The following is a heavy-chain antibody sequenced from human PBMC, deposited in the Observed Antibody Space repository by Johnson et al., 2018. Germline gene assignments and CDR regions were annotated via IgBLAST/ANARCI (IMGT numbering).Heavy chain of an antibody. D-gene: IGHD1-7*01. CDR3: TTGVINYVFYYYGMDV. J-gene: IGHJ6*02. CDR2: TKSKTDGGTR. Sequence: VQLVESGGGLVKPGGSLRLSCAASGFTFSNAWMSWVRQAPGKGLEWVGRTKSKTDGGTRDYAAPVKGRFTISRDESKNTMYLQLNSLKTEDTATYYCTTGVINYVFYYYGMDVWGQGTTVTVSS. V-gene: IGHV3-15*01. CDR1: GFTFSNAW.